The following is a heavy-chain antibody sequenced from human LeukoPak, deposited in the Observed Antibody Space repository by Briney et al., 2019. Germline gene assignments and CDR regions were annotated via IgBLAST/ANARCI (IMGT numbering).Heavy chain of an antibody. Sequence: PSETLSLTCAVYGGSFSGYYWSWIRQPPGKGLEWIGEINHSGSTNYNPSLKSRVTISVDTSKNQFSLKLSSVTAADTAVYYCARAGVWSDAFDIWGQGTMVTVSS. J-gene: IGHJ3*02. CDR3: ARAGVWSDAFDI. CDR1: GGSFSGYY. V-gene: IGHV4-34*01. CDR2: INHSGST. D-gene: IGHD7-27*01.